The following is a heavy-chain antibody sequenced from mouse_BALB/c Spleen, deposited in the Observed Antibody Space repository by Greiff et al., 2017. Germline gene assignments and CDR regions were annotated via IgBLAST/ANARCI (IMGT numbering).Heavy chain of an antibody. J-gene: IGHJ3*01. V-gene: IGHV5-4*02. Sequence: EVHLVESGGGLVKPGGSLKLSCAASGFTFSDYYMYWVRQTPEKRLEWVATISDGGSYTYYPDSVKGRFTISRDNAKNNLYLQMSSLKSEDTAMYYCARDRGWSFAYWGQGTLVTVSA. CDR3: ARDRGWSFAY. CDR2: ISDGGSYT. CDR1: GFTFSDYY. D-gene: IGHD3-3*01.